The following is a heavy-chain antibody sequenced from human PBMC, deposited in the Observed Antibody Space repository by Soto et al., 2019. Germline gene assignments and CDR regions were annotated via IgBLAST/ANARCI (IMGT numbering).Heavy chain of an antibody. D-gene: IGHD3-22*01. Sequence: PSETLSLTCTVSGGSISSGDYYWSWIRQPPGKGLEWIGYIYYSGSTYYNPSLKSRVTISVDTSKNQFSLKLSSVTAADTAVYYCARGSHNYYDSSGPQDPRAGEAFDYWGQGTLVTVSS. CDR1: GGSISSGDYY. J-gene: IGHJ4*02. CDR2: IYYSGST. CDR3: ARGSHNYYDSSGPQDPRAGEAFDY. V-gene: IGHV4-30-4*01.